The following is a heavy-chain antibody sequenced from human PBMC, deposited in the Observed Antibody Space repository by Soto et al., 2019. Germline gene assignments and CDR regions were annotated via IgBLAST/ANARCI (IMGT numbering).Heavy chain of an antibody. J-gene: IGHJ4*02. V-gene: IGHV3-33*01. CDR3: AREGDSSGYPVYLDS. CDR1: GFSFSKFA. CDR2: IWFDGSKR. Sequence: PGGSLRFSCAASGFSFSKFAMHWVRQAPGKGLECVAVIWFDGSKRDYADSVKGRFTVSRDNSENTLSLQMNNLRAEDTGVYYCAREGDSSGYPVYLDSWGQGTVVTVSS. D-gene: IGHD3-22*01.